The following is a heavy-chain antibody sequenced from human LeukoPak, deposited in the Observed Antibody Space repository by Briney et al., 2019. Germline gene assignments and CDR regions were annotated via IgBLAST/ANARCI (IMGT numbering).Heavy chain of an antibody. CDR2: INHSGST. V-gene: IGHV4-34*01. Sequence: SETLSLTCAVYGGSFSGYYWSWLRQPPGKGLEWIGEINHSGSTNYNPPLKSRVTISVDTSKDQFSLKLSSVTAADTAVYYCARPDQRGYSYDYSAFDIWGQGTMVTVSS. D-gene: IGHD5-18*01. J-gene: IGHJ3*02. CDR1: GGSFSGYY. CDR3: ARPDQRGYSYDYSAFDI.